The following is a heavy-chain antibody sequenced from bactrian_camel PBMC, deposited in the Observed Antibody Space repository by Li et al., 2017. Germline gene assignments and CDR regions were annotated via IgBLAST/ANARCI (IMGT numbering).Heavy chain of an antibody. V-gene: IGHV3S6*01. Sequence: HVQLVESGGGSVQAGGSLRLSCEISGYTEWTYNKPFLGWFRQAPGKEVEWVAGITSLPSLFRAASYADSVKGRFTVSKDNSKNTLYLQMNSLEPEDTAMYYCAATRTVGLRPCQQKDFTYWGQGTQV. J-gene: IGHJ4*01. CDR1: GYTEWTYN. D-gene: IGHD1*01. CDR3: AATRTVGLRPCQQKDFTY. CDR2: ITSLPSLFRAA.